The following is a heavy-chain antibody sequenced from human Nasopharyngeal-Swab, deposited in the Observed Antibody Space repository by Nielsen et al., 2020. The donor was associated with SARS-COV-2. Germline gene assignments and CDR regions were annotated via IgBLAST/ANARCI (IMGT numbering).Heavy chain of an antibody. CDR2: LYTRGTT. V-gene: IGHV4-61*02. CDR3: ARAILNLGRGDYMDV. J-gene: IGHJ6*03. D-gene: IGHD1-1*01. Sequence: WIRQPPGEGLEWIGRLYTRGTTNYNTSLKSRVTISVDTSKDQFSLKLSSLTAADTAVYYCARAILNLGRGDYMDVWGKGTTVTVSS.